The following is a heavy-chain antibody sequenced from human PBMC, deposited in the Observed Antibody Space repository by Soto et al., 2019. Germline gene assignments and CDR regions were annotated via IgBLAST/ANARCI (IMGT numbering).Heavy chain of an antibody. D-gene: IGHD2-2*01. J-gene: IGHJ5*02. V-gene: IGHV4-34*01. CDR1: GGSFSGYY. CDR3: GGGLPSLVVVPAVFLAWSHP. Sequence: SETLSLTCAVYGGSFSGYYWSWIRQPPGKGLEWIGEINHSGSTNYNPSLKSRVTISVDTSKNQFSLKLSSVTAADTAVYYCGGGLPSLVVVPAVFLAWSHPGGQGTLVTVSS. CDR2: INHSGST.